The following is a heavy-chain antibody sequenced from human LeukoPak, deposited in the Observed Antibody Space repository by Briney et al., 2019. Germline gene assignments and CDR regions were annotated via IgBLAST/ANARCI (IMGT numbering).Heavy chain of an antibody. CDR1: GGSISSYY. V-gene: IGHV4-59*01. CDR3: GRAPRASGYGPYYYYYYYMDV. J-gene: IGHJ6*03. CDR2: IYYSGST. Sequence: SETLSLTCTVSGGSISSYYWSWIRQPPGKGLEWIGYIYYSGSTNYNPSLKSRVTISVDTSKNQFSLKLSSVTAADTAVYYCGRAPRASGYGPYYYYYYYMDVWGKGTTVTVSS. D-gene: IGHD5-12*01.